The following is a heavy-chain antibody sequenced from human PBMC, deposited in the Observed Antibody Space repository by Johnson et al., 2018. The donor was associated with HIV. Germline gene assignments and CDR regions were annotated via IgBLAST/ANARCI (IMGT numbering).Heavy chain of an antibody. V-gene: IGHV3-30-3*01. Sequence: QVQVLESGGGVVQPGRSLRLSCAASGFTFRSYAMHWVRQAPGQGLEWVAVISYNGNNKYYADSVKGRFTISRDNSKNTLYLQMNSLRAEDTAVYYCARGGHAVVAKPFGAFDIWGQGTMVTVSS. CDR1: GFTFRSYA. CDR3: ARGGHAVVAKPFGAFDI. CDR2: ISYNGNNK. J-gene: IGHJ3*02. D-gene: IGHD2-21*01.